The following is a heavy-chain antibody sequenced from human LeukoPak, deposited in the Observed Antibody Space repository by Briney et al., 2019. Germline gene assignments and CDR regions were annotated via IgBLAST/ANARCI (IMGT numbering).Heavy chain of an antibody. CDR1: GFTFSNAW. CDR2: IKSKTDGGTT. Sequence: SGGSLRLSCAASGFTFSNAWMSWVRQAPGKGLEWAGRIKSKTDGGTTDYAAPVKGRFTISRDDSKNTLYLQMNSLKTEDTAVYYCTTGSLDYWGQGTLVTVSS. J-gene: IGHJ4*02. V-gene: IGHV3-15*01. CDR3: TTGSLDY.